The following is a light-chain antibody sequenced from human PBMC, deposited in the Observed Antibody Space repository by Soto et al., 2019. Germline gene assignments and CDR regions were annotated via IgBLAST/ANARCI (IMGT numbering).Light chain of an antibody. CDR2: EVS. CDR1: SSDVGAYKF. CDR3: SSYAGNNNYV. Sequence: QSALTQPPSAAGSPGQSVTISCTGTSSDVGAYKFVSWYQQHPGKAPKVIIHEVSQRPSGVPDRFSGSKSGNTASLTVSGIQAEDEAEYFCSSYAGNNNYVFGTGTKLTVL. J-gene: IGLJ1*01. V-gene: IGLV2-8*01.